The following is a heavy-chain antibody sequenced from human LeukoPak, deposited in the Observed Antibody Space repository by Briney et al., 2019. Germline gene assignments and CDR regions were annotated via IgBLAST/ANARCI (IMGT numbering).Heavy chain of an antibody. D-gene: IGHD2-15*01. J-gene: IGHJ5*02. Sequence: GESLRLSCAASGFTFSSYAMSWVRQAPGKGLEWVSTISGSGGSTYYADSVRGRFIISRDNSEITLYLLVNSLRAEDTAIYYCARGCSGGSCYPGAFDPRGQGTLVTVSS. CDR1: GFTFSSYA. CDR2: ISGSGGST. V-gene: IGHV3-23*01. CDR3: ARGCSGGSCYPGAFDP.